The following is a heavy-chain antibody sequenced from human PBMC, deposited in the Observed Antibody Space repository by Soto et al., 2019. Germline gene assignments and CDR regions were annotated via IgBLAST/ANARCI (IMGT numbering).Heavy chain of an antibody. V-gene: IGHV4-59*01. CDR1: GGSISSYY. CDR3: ARENNYDFWSVSNCFDX. D-gene: IGHD3-3*01. CDR2: IYYSGST. J-gene: IGHJ5*02. Sequence: DTLSLPFTVSGGSISSYYWSWIRQPPGKGLARILYIYYSGSTNYNPSIKSRVTISVETSKNQFSLKLSSVTAADTAVYYCARENNYDFWSVSNCFDXWGQGPLVTVS.